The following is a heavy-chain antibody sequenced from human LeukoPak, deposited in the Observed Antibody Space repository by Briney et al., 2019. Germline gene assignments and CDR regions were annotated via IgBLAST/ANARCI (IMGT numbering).Heavy chain of an antibody. CDR2: ISSSGSTI. CDR3: AELGITMIGGV. Sequence: GGSLRLSCAGSGFTFSSHGMDWVRQAPGKGLEWVSYISSSGSTIYYADSVKGRFTISRDNAKNSLYLQMNSLRAEDTAVYYCAELGITMIGGVWGKGTTVTISS. V-gene: IGHV3-48*04. CDR1: GFTFSSHG. J-gene: IGHJ6*04. D-gene: IGHD3-10*02.